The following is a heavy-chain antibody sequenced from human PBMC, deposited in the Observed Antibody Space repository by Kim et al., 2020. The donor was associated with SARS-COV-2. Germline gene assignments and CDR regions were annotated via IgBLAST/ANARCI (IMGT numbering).Heavy chain of an antibody. CDR3: ARETYQHYGMDV. D-gene: IGHD2-2*01. V-gene: IGHV3-33*01. J-gene: IGHJ6*02. Sequence: YYAESVSGRCTISRDNSKNTLYLQMNSLRAEDTAVYYGARETYQHYGMDVWGQGTTVTVSS.